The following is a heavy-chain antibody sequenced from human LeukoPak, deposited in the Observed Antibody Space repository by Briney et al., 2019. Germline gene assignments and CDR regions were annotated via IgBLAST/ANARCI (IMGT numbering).Heavy chain of an antibody. Sequence: GGSLRLSCAASGLTFSSYAMSWVRQAPGKGLEWVSGISGSGGSTYYADSVKGRFTISRDNSKNTLYVQMNTLRAEDTAVYYCAKVRVAAAGIFDYWGQGTLVTVSS. D-gene: IGHD6-13*01. J-gene: IGHJ4*02. V-gene: IGHV3-23*01. CDR3: AKVRVAAAGIFDY. CDR1: GLTFSSYA. CDR2: ISGSGGST.